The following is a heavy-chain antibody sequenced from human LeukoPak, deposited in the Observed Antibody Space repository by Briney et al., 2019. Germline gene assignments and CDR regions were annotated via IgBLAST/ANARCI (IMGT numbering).Heavy chain of an antibody. CDR3: ARAPSEVGGYYPEYFRH. D-gene: IGHD3-22*01. Sequence: GGSLRLSCEASGFTFSRYWMHWVRQAPGKGLVWVSRIKSDGKTNYADSVKGRFTISRDSAKNTVSLQMDSLRAEDTGVYYCARAPSEVGGYYPEYFRHWGQGTLVTVSS. CDR1: GFTFSRYW. J-gene: IGHJ1*01. CDR2: IKSDGKT. V-gene: IGHV3-74*01.